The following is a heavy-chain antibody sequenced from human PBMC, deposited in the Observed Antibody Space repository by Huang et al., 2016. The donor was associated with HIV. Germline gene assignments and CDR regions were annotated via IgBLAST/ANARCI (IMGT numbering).Heavy chain of an antibody. J-gene: IGHJ4*02. D-gene: IGHD3-22*01. V-gene: IGHV1-69*12. CDR1: GGTFRSNA. Sequence: QVQLVQSGAEVKKPGSYVKVSCKASGGTFRSNAISGVRQAPGQGIEWRVGIIPIFGTANDSQKFQGRVTITADEATSTAYMELSSLRSEDTAVYYCARARGYYDSSVSYYFDYWGQGTLVTVSS. CDR2: IIPIFGTA. CDR3: ARARGYYDSSVSYYFDY.